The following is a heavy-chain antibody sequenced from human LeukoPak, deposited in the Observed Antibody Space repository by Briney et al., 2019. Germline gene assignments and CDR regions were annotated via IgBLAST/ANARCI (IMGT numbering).Heavy chain of an antibody. Sequence: GGSLRLSCAASGFPFNAYWMTWVRQAPGKGLEWVANIRQDGDTKYYVDSVKGRFTISRDNAMNSLYLQMNSLRAEDTAIYYCARSLPYGTTWYGRSNFWGQGTLVTVSS. J-gene: IGHJ4*02. CDR1: GFPFNAYW. D-gene: IGHD6-13*01. CDR2: IRQDGDTK. CDR3: ARSLPYGTTWYGRSNF. V-gene: IGHV3-7*03.